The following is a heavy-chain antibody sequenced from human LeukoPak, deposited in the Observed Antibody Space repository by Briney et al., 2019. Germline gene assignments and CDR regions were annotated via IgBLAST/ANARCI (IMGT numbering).Heavy chain of an antibody. D-gene: IGHD3-22*01. V-gene: IGHV4-39*01. Sequence: SETLSLTCTLSGGAISSSSYYWAWLRQPPGKGLEWIGSIYYSGSTYNHPSVKSRVTISVDTSKNQFSLKLSSLTAADTAVYYCARGKGGFGYDSRKCFDYWGQGTLVTVSS. CDR1: GGAISSSSYY. J-gene: IGHJ4*02. CDR3: ARGKGGFGYDSRKCFDY. CDR2: IYYSGST.